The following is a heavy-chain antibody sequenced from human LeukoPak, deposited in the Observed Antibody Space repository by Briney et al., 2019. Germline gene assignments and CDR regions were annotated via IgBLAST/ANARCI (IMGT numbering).Heavy chain of an antibody. J-gene: IGHJ4*02. CDR2: IKQDGSEK. D-gene: IGHD2-2*01. CDR3: ARGDLGYCSSTSCYDLDY. V-gene: IGHV3-7*01. Sequence: GGSLRLSCAASGFTFSSYWMSWVRQAPGKGLEWVANIKQDGSEKYYVDSVKGRFTISRDNVKNSLYLQMNSLRAEDTAVYYCARGDLGYCSSTSCYDLDYWGQGTLVTVSS. CDR1: GFTFSSYW.